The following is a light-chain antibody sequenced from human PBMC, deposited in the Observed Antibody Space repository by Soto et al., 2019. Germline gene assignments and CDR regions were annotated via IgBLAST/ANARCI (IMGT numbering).Light chain of an antibody. CDR3: QSYDSSLSGVV. Sequence: QSALTQPPSVSGAPGQRVTISCTGSSSNIGAGYDVHWYQQLPGTAPKLLIYGNSNRPSGVPDRFSGCKSGTSASLAITGLQAEDEADYYCQSYDSSLSGVVFGGGTKLTVL. CDR2: GNS. J-gene: IGLJ2*01. V-gene: IGLV1-40*01. CDR1: SSNIGAGYD.